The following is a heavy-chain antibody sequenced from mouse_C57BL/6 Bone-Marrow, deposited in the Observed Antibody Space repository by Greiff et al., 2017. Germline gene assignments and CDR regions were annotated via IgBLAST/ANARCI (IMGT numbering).Heavy chain of an antibody. V-gene: IGHV1-82*01. D-gene: IGHD1-1*01. J-gene: IGHJ1*03. CDR2: IYPGGGDT. CDR1: GYAFSSSW. CDR3: ARYGSSYWYFDV. Sequence: QVQLQQSGPELVKPGASVKISCKASGYAFSSSWMNWVKQRPGKGLEWIGRIYPGGGDTNYNGKFKGKATLTAAKSSSTAYMQLSSLTSEDSAVYFCARYGSSYWYFDVWGTGTTVTVSS.